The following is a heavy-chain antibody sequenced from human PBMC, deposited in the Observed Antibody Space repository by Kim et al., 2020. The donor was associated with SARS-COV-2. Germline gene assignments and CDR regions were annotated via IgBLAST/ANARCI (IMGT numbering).Heavy chain of an antibody. D-gene: IGHD3-10*02. V-gene: IGHV3-30*01. J-gene: IGHJ6*02. Sequence: VKGRFTISRDNPKNTLYLQMNSLRAEDTAVYYCARELSGAGAYYYYYGMDVWGQGTTVTVSS. CDR3: ARELSGAGAYYYYYGMDV.